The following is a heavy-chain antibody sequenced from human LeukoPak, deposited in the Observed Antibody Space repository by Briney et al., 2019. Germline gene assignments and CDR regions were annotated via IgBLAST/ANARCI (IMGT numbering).Heavy chain of an antibody. J-gene: IGHJ4*02. D-gene: IGHD7-27*01. V-gene: IGHV4-61*02. CDR2: IYSSGST. Sequence: PSQTLSLTCAVSGDSISSATHYWSWIRQPAGKGLEWIGRIYSSGSTNYNPSLKSRVSISVDTSKNRFSLKLSSVTAADTAVYYCARFLNWVFDNWGQGTPVTVSS. CDR3: ARFLNWVFDN. CDR1: GDSISSATHY.